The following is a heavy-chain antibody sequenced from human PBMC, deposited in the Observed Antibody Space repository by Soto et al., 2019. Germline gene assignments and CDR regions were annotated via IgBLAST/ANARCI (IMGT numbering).Heavy chain of an antibody. CDR3: ARGVVVVAASQLGWFDP. CDR1: GGTFSRDA. J-gene: IGHJ5*02. Sequence: QVQLVQSGAEVKKPGSSVKVPCKASGGTFSRDAISWVRQAPGQGLEWMGGIIPMFGTAKYVQKFQGRLTITADESTTTAYMELRSLRSDDTAVYYCARGVVVVAASQLGWFDPWGQGTLVTVSS. D-gene: IGHD2-15*01. CDR2: IIPMFGTA. V-gene: IGHV1-69*01.